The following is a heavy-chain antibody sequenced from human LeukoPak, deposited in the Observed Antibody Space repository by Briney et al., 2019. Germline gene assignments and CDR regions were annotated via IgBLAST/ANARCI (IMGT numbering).Heavy chain of an antibody. J-gene: IGHJ4*02. CDR3: ARGSYYHDSSGYLDY. D-gene: IGHD3-22*01. Sequence: GGSLRLSCAVSEFPFTKAWMSWVRQAPGKGLEWVSYISSSSSTIYYADSVKGRFTISRDNAKNSLYLQMKSLRAEDTAVYYCARGSYYHDSSGYLDYWGQGTLVTVSS. CDR1: EFPFTKAW. CDR2: ISSSSSTI. V-gene: IGHV3-48*01.